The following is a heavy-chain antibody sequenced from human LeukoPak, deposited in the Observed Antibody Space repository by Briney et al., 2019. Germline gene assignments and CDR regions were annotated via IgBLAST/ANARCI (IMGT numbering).Heavy chain of an antibody. J-gene: IGHJ4*02. CDR1: GGSISSSSYY. D-gene: IGHD2-15*01. Sequence: SETLSLTCTVSGGSISSSSYYWGWIRQPPGKGLEWIGSIYYSGSTYYNPSLKRRVTISVDTSKNQFSLKLSSVTAADTAVYYRARRSSLVVADYWGQGTLVTVSS. CDR2: IYYSGST. CDR3: ARRSSLVVADY. V-gene: IGHV4-39*01.